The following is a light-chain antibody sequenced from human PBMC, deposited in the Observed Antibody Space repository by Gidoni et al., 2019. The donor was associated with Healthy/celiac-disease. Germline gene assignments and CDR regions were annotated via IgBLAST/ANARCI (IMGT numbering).Light chain of an antibody. CDR2: DAS. J-gene: IGKJ1*01. CDR3: QQYNSYLWT. CDR1: QSISSW. V-gene: IGKV1-5*01. Sequence: DIQMTQSPSTLSAAVGDRVTITCRASQSISSWLAWYQQKPGKAPKFLIYDASSLESGVPSRCSGSGSGTEFTLTISSLQPDDFATYYCQQYNSYLWTFGQGTKVEIK.